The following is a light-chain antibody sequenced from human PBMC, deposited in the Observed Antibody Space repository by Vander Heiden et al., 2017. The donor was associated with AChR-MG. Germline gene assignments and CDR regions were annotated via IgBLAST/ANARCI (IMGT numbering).Light chain of an antibody. Sequence: SSELTQDPAVSVALGQTVRITCQGDSLRSYYASWYKQKPGQAPVLVVYGKNKRPSGIPDRFSGSSSGNTASLTITGAQAEDEADYYCNSRDSSGNPLFGGGTKLTVL. CDR2: GKN. V-gene: IGLV3-19*01. CDR1: SLRSYY. CDR3: NSRDSSGNPL. J-gene: IGLJ2*01.